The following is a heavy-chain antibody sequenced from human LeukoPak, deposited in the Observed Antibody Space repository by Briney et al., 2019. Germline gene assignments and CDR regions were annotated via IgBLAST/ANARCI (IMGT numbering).Heavy chain of an antibody. V-gene: IGHV3-74*01. J-gene: IGHJ4*02. D-gene: IGHD3-9*01. CDR3: ARDLGGDYDILIGEFDY. Sequence: GGSLRLSCAASGFTFSSYLMHWVRQAPGKGLVWVSRINSDGSSTIYADSVKGRFTISRDNAKNTLYLLMNSLRAEDTAVYYCARDLGGDYDILIGEFDYWGQGTLVTVSS. CDR2: INSDGSST. CDR1: GFTFSSYL.